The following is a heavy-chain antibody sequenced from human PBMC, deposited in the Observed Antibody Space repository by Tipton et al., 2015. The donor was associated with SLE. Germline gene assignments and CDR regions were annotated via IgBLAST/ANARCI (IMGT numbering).Heavy chain of an antibody. CDR3: AKDINHYDFWSGPGSYYFDY. CDR2: ISWDGGST. Sequence: SLRLSCAASGFTFDDYAMHWVRQAPGKGLEWVSLISWDGGSTYYADSVKGRFTISRDNSKNSLYLQMNSLRAEDTALYYCAKDINHYDFWSGPGSYYFDYWGQGTLVTVSS. D-gene: IGHD3-3*01. V-gene: IGHV3-43D*04. CDR1: GFTFDDYA. J-gene: IGHJ4*02.